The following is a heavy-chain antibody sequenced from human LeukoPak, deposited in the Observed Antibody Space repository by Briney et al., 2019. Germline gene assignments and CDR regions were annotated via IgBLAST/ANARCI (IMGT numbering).Heavy chain of an antibody. D-gene: IGHD3-10*01. J-gene: IGHJ3*02. V-gene: IGHV4-38-2*02. CDR2: IYHSGST. CDR3: ARRSFITMVRGVIRAFDI. Sequence: PSETLSLTCTVSGYSISSGYYWGWIRQPPGKGLEWIGSIYHSGSTNYNPSLKSRVTISVDTSKNQFSLKLSSVTAADTAVYYCARRSFITMVRGVIRAFDIWGQGTMVTVSS. CDR1: GYSISSGYY.